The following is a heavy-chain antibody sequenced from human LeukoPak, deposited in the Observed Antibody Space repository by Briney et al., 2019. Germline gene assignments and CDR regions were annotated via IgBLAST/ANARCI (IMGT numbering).Heavy chain of an antibody. D-gene: IGHD1-26*01. J-gene: IGHJ3*02. CDR1: GFTFSTYW. V-gene: IGHV3-7*05. CDR3: ARYSGSFHGFDI. Sequence: GGSLRLSCAASGFTFSTYWMTWVRQGPGKGLEWVGNIKQDGSETYYVDSVKGQFTISRDNAQSLLYLQMNSLRVEDTAVYFCARYSGSFHGFDIWGQGTVVTVS. CDR2: IKQDGSET.